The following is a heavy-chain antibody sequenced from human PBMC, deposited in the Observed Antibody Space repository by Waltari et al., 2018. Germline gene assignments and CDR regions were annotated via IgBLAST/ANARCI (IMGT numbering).Heavy chain of an antibody. D-gene: IGHD1-1*01. V-gene: IGHV3-7*01. J-gene: IGHJ4*02. CDR1: GFIFSNYW. CDR3: AKDLGIGGGTTEFDH. CDR2: RREIGSEK. Sequence: EVQLVESGGGLVQPGGSLRLSCAASGFIFSNYWMGWVRQAPGRGLGWGADRREIGSEKYYGGSVKGRFTISRDNAENTLYLQMNSLRAEDTAVYYCAKDLGIGGGTTEFDHWGQGTLVTVSS.